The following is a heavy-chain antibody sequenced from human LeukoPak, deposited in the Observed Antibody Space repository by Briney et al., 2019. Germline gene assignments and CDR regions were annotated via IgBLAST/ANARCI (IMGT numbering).Heavy chain of an antibody. J-gene: IGHJ5*02. Sequence: SETLSLTCTVSGGSISSSSYYWGWIRQPPGKGLEWIGSIYYSGSTYYNPSLKSRVTISVDTSKNQFSLKLSSVTAADTAVYYCARLYCSSTSCYGGYNWFDPWGQGTLVTVSS. D-gene: IGHD2-2*01. CDR2: IYYSGST. V-gene: IGHV4-39*01. CDR3: ARLYCSSTSCYGGYNWFDP. CDR1: GGSISSSSYY.